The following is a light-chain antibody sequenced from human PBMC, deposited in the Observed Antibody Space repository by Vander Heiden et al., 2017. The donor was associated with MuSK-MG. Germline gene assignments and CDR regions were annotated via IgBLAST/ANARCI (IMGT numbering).Light chain of an antibody. Sequence: EIALTQSPGTLSLSPGERATLSCRASQSVSSSYLAWYQQKPGQPPRLLIYGASIRATGIPDRFSGSGSGTDFTLTISRLEPEDFAVYYCQQYGSSPRTFGQGTKVEIK. CDR3: QQYGSSPRT. CDR2: GAS. V-gene: IGKV3-20*01. J-gene: IGKJ1*01. CDR1: QSVSSSY.